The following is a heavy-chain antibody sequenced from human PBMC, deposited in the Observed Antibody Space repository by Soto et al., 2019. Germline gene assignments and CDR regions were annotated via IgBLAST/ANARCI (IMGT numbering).Heavy chain of an antibody. V-gene: IGHV4-59*12. J-gene: IGHJ5*02. CDR2: IYYSGST. D-gene: IGHD5-12*01. CDR3: ARDKGRLRFPGYGFDH. CDR1: GGSISSYY. Sequence: QVQLQESGPGLVKPSETLSLTCTVSGGSISSYYWSWIRQPPGKGLEWIGYIYYSGSTNYHPPLTSRVTITVDTSKNQITLKLSSVTATDTAVYYCARDKGRLRFPGYGFDHWGQGTLVTVSS.